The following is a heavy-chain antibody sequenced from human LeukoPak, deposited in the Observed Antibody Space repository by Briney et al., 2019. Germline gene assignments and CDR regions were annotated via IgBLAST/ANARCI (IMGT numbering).Heavy chain of an antibody. Sequence: PGGSLRLSCAASGFTFSRYWMSWVRQAPGKGLEWVANIKQDESEKYYVDSVKGRFTISRDNAKNSLYLQMNSLRAEDTAVYYCAKDLYSGYDYESYYYYYGMDVWGQGTTVTVSS. CDR2: IKQDESEK. J-gene: IGHJ6*02. CDR1: GFTFSRYW. D-gene: IGHD5-12*01. CDR3: AKDLYSGYDYESYYYYYGMDV. V-gene: IGHV3-7*01.